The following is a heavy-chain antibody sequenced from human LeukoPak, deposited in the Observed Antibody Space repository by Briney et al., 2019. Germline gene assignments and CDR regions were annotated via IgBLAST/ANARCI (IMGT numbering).Heavy chain of an antibody. CDR3: ARGLWKPAARAAWFDP. V-gene: IGHV4-34*01. J-gene: IGHJ5*02. D-gene: IGHD2-2*01. Sequence: SETLSLTCAVYGGSFSGYYSSWIRQPPGKGLEWIGEINHSGSTNYNPSLKSRVTISVDTSKNQFSLKLSSVTAADTAVYYCARGLWKPAARAAWFDPWGQGTLVTVSS. CDR2: INHSGST. CDR1: GGSFSGYY.